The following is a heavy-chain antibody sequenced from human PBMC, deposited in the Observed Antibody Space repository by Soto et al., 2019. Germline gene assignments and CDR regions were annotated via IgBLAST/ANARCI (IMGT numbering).Heavy chain of an antibody. CDR2: INHSGST. CDR1: GGSFSGYY. J-gene: IGHJ4*02. V-gene: IGHV4-34*01. CDR3: ASLGTSNPTIIHSQIPIDY. D-gene: IGHD3-3*01. Sequence: SETLSLTCAVYGGSFSGYYWSWIRQPPGKGLEWIGEINHSGSTNYNPSLKSRVTISVDTSKNQFSLKLSSVTAADTAVYYCASLGTSNPTIIHSQIPIDYWGQGTLVTVSS.